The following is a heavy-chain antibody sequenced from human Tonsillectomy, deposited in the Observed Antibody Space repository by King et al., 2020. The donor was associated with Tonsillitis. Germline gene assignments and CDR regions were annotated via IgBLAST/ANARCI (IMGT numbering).Heavy chain of an antibody. Sequence: QLQESGPGLVKPSETLSLICTVSGGSISSYYWSWIRQPPGKGLEGIGYVLYSRSTNYNPSLKSRVTISVDTSKNQFSLQLSSVTAADTALYYCARGDSDFWSGRGAFDIWGQGTMVTVSS. J-gene: IGHJ3*02. V-gene: IGHV4-59*01. D-gene: IGHD3-3*01. CDR1: GGSISSYY. CDR2: VLYSRST. CDR3: ARGDSDFWSGRGAFDI.